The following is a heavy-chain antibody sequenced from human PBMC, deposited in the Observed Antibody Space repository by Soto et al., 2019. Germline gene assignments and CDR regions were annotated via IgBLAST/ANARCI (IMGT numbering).Heavy chain of an antibody. CDR2: IYHSGST. J-gene: IGHJ5*02. D-gene: IGHD1-26*01. V-gene: IGHV4-30-2*01. Sequence: QLQLQESGSGLVKPSQTLSLTCAVSGGSISSGGYSWSWIRQPPGKGLEWIGYIYHSGSTYYNPSLKSRVTISVDRSKNQFSLKLSSVTAADTAVYYCAVRIVGATGWFDPWGQGTLVTVSS. CDR1: GGSISSGGYS. CDR3: AVRIVGATGWFDP.